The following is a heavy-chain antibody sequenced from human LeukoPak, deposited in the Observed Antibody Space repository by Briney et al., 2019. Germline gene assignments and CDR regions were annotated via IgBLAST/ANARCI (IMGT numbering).Heavy chain of an antibody. J-gene: IGHJ6*02. V-gene: IGHV1-69*01. CDR1: GGTFSSYA. CDR2: IIPIFGTA. Sequence: ASVKVSCKASGGTFSSYAISWVRQAPGQGLEWMGGIIPIFGTANYAQKFQGRVTITADESTSTAYMELSSLRSEDTAVYYCARESGWYENYGKDAWGQGTTVTVSS. CDR3: ARESGWYENYGKDA. D-gene: IGHD6-19*01.